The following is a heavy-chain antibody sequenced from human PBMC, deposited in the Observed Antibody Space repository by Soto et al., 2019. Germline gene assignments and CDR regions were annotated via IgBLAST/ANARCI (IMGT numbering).Heavy chain of an antibody. D-gene: IGHD2-21*01. J-gene: IGHJ5*02. CDR1: GFPFSVHA. CDR2: IWSDGSNK. V-gene: IGHV3-33*01. Sequence: QVQLVEFGGGVVQPGRSLRLSCAASGFPFSVHAMHWVRQAPGKGLEWVAVIWSDGSNKYYGDSVKGRFTISRDNSRNTVWLQMDSLRDEDTAVYYCARDQGDVIYGNNYFDPWGQGALVTVSS. CDR3: ARDQGDVIYGNNYFDP.